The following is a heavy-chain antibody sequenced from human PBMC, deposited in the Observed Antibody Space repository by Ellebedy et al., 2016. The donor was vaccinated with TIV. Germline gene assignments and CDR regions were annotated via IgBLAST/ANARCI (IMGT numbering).Heavy chain of an antibody. D-gene: IGHD2-15*01. V-gene: IGHV3-21*01. CDR1: GFTFSSYS. CDR3: ARFWSGGCSGGSCYSGRKQGYYGMDV. CDR2: ISSSSSYI. J-gene: IGHJ6*02. Sequence: GESLKISCAASGFTFSSYSMNWVRQAPGKGLEWVSSISSSSSYIYYADSVKGRFTISRDNAKNSLYLQMNSLRAEDTAVYYCARFWSGGCSGGSCYSGRKQGYYGMDVWGQGTTVTVSS.